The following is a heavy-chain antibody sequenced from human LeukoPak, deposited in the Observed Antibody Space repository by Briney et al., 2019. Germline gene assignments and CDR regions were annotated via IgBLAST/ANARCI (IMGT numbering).Heavy chain of an antibody. CDR3: AKDIGYYYDSSGYPGPFDY. CDR2: ISWNSGSI. D-gene: IGHD3-22*01. Sequence: GRSLRLSCAASGFTFDDYAMHWVRQAPGKGLEWVSGISWNSGSIGYADSVKGRFTISRDNAKNSPYLQMNSLRAEDTALYYCAKDIGYYYDSSGYPGPFDYWGQGTLVTVSS. V-gene: IGHV3-9*01. CDR1: GFTFDDYA. J-gene: IGHJ4*02.